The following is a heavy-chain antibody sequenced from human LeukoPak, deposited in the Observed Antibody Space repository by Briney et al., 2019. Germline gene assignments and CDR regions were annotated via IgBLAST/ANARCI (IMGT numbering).Heavy chain of an antibody. CDR1: GGSINNYY. J-gene: IGHJ5*02. CDR2: IDHSGST. V-gene: IGHV4-59*08. Sequence: SETLSLTCTVSGGSINNYYWSWIRQPPGKGLEWIGNIDHSGSTNYTPSLKSRVTISVDTSKNQFSLKLSSVTAADTAVYYCARSFNNWFDPWGQGTLVTVSS. CDR3: ARSFNNWFDP.